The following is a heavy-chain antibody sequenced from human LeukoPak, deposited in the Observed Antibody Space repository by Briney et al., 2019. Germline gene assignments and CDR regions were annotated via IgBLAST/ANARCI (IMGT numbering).Heavy chain of an antibody. CDR1: EFTFSSYA. Sequence: GGSLRLSCAASEFTFSSYAMNWVRQAPGKGLEWVSAISGSGSSTYYVDSVKGQFTISRDNAKNSLYLQMNSLRAEDTAVYYCAREEYSRGCSDYWGQGTLVTVSS. J-gene: IGHJ4*02. V-gene: IGHV3-23*01. CDR2: ISGSGSST. D-gene: IGHD6-19*01. CDR3: AREEYSRGCSDY.